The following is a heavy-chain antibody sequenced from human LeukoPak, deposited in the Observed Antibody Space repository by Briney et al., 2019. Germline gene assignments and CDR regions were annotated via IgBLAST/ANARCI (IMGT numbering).Heavy chain of an antibody. D-gene: IGHD1-26*01. CDR1: LSTLSTYW. CDR3: ARETRGTVGSY. J-gene: IGHJ4*02. V-gene: IGHV3-7*05. CDR2: LKHGGTDK. Sequence: GGSLRLSCAASLSTLSTYWMTWFRQTPGGGLEWVASLKHGGTDKYYVECVKGRFTISRGNAGNSQYLQMNSLRAEETAMYYCARETRGTVGSYWGQGTLVTVSS.